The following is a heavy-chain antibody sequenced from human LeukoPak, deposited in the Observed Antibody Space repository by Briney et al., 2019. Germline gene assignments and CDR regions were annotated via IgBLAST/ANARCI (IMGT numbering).Heavy chain of an antibody. CDR1: GGSFSGYY. CDR2: INHSGST. J-gene: IGHJ3*02. V-gene: IGHV4-34*01. D-gene: IGHD6-19*01. Sequence: SETLSLTCAVYGGSFSGYYWSWIRQPPGKGLEWIGEINHSGSTNYNPSLKSRVTISVDTSKNQFSLKLSSVTAADTAVYYCARARRQWLVRTDAFDIWGQGTMVTVSS. CDR3: ARARRQWLVRTDAFDI.